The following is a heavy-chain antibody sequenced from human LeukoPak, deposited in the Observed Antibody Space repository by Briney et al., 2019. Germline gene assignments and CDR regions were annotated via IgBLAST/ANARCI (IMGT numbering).Heavy chain of an antibody. D-gene: IGHD2-15*01. Sequence: GASVKVSCKASGYTFTGYYMHWVRQAPGQGLEWMGWINPNSGGTNYAQKFQGRVTMTRDTSISTGYMELSRLRSDDTAVYYCARDENIVVVVTATRSNWFDPWGQGTLVTVSS. CDR1: GYTFTGYY. CDR2: INPNSGGT. J-gene: IGHJ5*02. V-gene: IGHV1-2*02. CDR3: ARDENIVVVVTATRSNWFDP.